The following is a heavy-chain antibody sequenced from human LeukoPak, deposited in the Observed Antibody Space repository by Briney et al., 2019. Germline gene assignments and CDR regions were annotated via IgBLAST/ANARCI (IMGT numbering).Heavy chain of an antibody. CDR2: IWYDGSNK. V-gene: IGHV3-33*01. D-gene: IGHD2-15*01. CDR1: GFTFRSYG. CDR3: ARDRDCSGGSCYHNYGMYV. J-gene: IGHJ6*02. Sequence: PGGSLRLSCAASGFTFRSYGMHWVRQAPGKGLEWVAVIWYDGSNKYYADSVKGRFTISRDNSKNTLYLQMNSLRAEDTAVYYCARDRDCSGGSCYHNYGMYVWGQGTTVTVSS.